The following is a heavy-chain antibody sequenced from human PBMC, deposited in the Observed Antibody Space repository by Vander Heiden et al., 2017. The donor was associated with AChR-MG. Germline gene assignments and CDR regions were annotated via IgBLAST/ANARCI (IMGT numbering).Heavy chain of an antibody. J-gene: IGHJ6*02. CDR3: AKTRPPDHDYGDYGLGADYYYGMDV. CDR1: GFTFSSYA. Sequence: EVQLLASGGGLVQPGGSLSLSCAASGFTFSSYAMSWVRQAPGKGLEWVSAISGSGGSTYYADSVKGRFTISRDNSKNTLYLQMNSLRAEDTAVYYCAKTRPPDHDYGDYGLGADYYYGMDVWGQGTTVTVSS. V-gene: IGHV3-23*01. CDR2: ISGSGGST. D-gene: IGHD4-17*01.